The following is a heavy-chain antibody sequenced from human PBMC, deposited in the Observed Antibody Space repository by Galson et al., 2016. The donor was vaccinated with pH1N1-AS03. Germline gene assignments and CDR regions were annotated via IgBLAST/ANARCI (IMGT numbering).Heavy chain of an antibody. CDR2: IDASDSYT. V-gene: IGHV5-10-1*01. Sequence: QSGAEVKKPGESLRISCKGSGYRFANYWITWVRQMPGKGLEWMGRIDASDSYTKYNPSFQGHVSFSADKATNTAYLQWSSLQASDSAIYFCARLDSGSGPRCPAFHYFHGRDVWGHGTTVIVSS. CDR1: GYRFANYW. CDR3: ARLDSGSGPRCPAFHYFHGRDV. J-gene: IGHJ6*02. D-gene: IGHD2-15*01.